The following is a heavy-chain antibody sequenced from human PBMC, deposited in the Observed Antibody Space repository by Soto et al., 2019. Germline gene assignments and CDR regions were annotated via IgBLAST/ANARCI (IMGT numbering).Heavy chain of an antibody. D-gene: IGHD5-12*01. Sequence: QVQLVQSGAEVKKPGSSVKVSCKASGGTFSSYAISWVRQAPGQGLEWMGGNIPIFGTANYAQKFQGRVTITADESTSTAYMELSSLRSEDTAVYYCARAIIYYRPVATIRNYYYGMDVWGQGTTVTVSS. CDR2: NIPIFGTA. V-gene: IGHV1-69*01. CDR1: GGTFSSYA. CDR3: ARAIIYYRPVATIRNYYYGMDV. J-gene: IGHJ6*02.